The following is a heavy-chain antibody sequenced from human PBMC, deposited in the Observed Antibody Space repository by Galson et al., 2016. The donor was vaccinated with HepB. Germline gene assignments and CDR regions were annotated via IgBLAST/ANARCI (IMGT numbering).Heavy chain of an antibody. V-gene: IGHV1-8*01. J-gene: IGHJ4*02. CDR1: GYYFTSYD. D-gene: IGHD3-3*01. CDR3: TQARGSGFGVVPDY. Sequence: SVKVSCKASGYYFTSYDINWVRQVPGQGLEWMGWMNTNDGGSGCIQKFQGRVTLTRDTSMSTAYLELNSLTSDDSAIYYCTQARGSGFGVVPDYWGQGTVITVSS. CDR2: MNTNDGGS.